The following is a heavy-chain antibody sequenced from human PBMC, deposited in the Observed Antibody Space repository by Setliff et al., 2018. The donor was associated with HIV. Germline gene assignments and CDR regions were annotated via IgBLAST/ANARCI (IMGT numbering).Heavy chain of an antibody. CDR1: GGTFSSYS. D-gene: IGHD2-2*01. CDR2: IIPIFGTT. CDR3: ARDFGGYCSSMSCPGLFDP. J-gene: IGHJ5*02. Sequence: GASVKVSCKASGGTFSSYSITWVRQAPGQGLEWVGGIIPIFGTTNYAQNFQGRVTISADESTSTAYMELSGLRSEDTAVYYCARDFGGYCSSMSCPGLFDPWGQGTLVTVSS. V-gene: IGHV1-69*13.